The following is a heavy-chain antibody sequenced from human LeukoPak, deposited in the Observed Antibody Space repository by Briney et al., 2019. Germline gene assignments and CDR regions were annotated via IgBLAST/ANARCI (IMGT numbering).Heavy chain of an antibody. CDR1: GFSVSSNY. D-gene: IGHD2-15*01. CDR2: IYTGGTT. J-gene: IGHJ4*02. Sequence: GGSLRLSCAASGFSVSSNYMNWVRQAPGKGLEWVSAIYTGGTTYYADSVKGRFTISRDNSKNTLYLQMNSLRAEDTAVYYCAKGLFYCSGGSCYSDFTYYFDYWGQGTLVTVSS. V-gene: IGHV3-53*01. CDR3: AKGLFYCSGGSCYSDFTYYFDY.